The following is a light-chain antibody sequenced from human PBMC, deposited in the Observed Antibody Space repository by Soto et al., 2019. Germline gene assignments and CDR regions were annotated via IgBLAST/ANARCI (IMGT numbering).Light chain of an antibody. Sequence: QSVLTQPPSVSAAPGQKVTISCSGSSSNIGNNSVPWYQQLPGTAPKLLIYDSNKRPSGIPDRFSGSKSGTSATLDITGLQTGDEADYYCATWDSSLTGEVFGGGPKLTVL. CDR1: SSNIGNNS. CDR3: ATWDSSLTGEV. CDR2: DSN. V-gene: IGLV1-51*01. J-gene: IGLJ3*02.